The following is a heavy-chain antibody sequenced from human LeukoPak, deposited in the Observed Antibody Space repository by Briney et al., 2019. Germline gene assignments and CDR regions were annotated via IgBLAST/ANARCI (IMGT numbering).Heavy chain of an antibody. CDR2: IIPIFGTA. CDR1: GGTFSSYA. J-gene: IGHJ6*03. CDR3: ARLKDYYYYMDV. V-gene: IGHV1-69*05. Sequence: SVKVSCKASGGTFSSYAISWVRQAPGQGLEWMGGIIPIFGTANYAQKFQGRVTITTDESTSTAYMGLSSLRSEDTAVYYCARLKDYYYYMDVWGKGTTVTVSS.